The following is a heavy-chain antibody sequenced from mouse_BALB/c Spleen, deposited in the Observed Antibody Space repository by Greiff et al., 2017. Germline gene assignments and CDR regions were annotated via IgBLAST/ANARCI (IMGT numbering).Heavy chain of an antibody. CDR3: ARGGYDYDGHAMDY. D-gene: IGHD2-4*01. J-gene: IGHJ4*01. Sequence: VQLQQSGAELVRPGTSVKVSCKASGYAFTNYLIEWVKQRPGQGLEWIGVINPGSGGTNYNEKFKGKATLTADKSSSTAYMQLSSLTSDDSAVYFCARGGYDYDGHAMDYWGQGTSVTVSS. CDR1: GYAFTNYL. V-gene: IGHV1-54*03. CDR2: INPGSGGT.